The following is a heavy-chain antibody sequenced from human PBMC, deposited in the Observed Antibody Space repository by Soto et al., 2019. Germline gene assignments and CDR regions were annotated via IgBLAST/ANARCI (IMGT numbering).Heavy chain of an antibody. CDR2: ISGSGDHT. D-gene: IGHD4-4*01. V-gene: IGHV3-23*04. CDR3: AKSLNDYSTYYFNY. J-gene: IGHJ4*02. Sequence: EVELVESGGGLVQPGGSLRLSCAASGFIFKSYGMNWVRQAPGKGLEWISYISGSGDHTYYAQSVQGRFTISRDNSKDTLSVQMNSLRAEDTAVYFYAKSLNDYSTYYFNYWGQGILVTVSS. CDR1: GFIFKSYG.